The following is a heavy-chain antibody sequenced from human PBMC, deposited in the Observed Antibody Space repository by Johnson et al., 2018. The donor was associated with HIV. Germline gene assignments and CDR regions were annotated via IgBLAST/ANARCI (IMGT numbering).Heavy chain of an antibody. D-gene: IGHD3-22*01. Sequence: VQLVESGGGLIQPGGSLRLSCAASGFTFSSYAMSWVRQAPGKGLEWVSAISGSGGSTYYADSVKGRFTISRDNAKKSLYLQMNSLRAEDTALYYCAGGGDYYDSSGYNAFDIWGQGTMVIVSS. CDR3: AGGGDYYDSSGYNAFDI. CDR2: ISGSGGST. J-gene: IGHJ3*02. V-gene: IGHV3-23*04. CDR1: GFTFSSYA.